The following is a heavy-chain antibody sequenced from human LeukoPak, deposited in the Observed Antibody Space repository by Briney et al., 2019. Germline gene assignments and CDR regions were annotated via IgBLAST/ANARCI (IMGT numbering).Heavy chain of an antibody. CDR2: LNSDGSST. CDR3: ARGGDQLVHGWFDP. J-gene: IGHJ5*02. D-gene: IGHD6-6*01. Sequence: GGSLRLSCAASGFTFSSYWMHWVRQAPGKGLVWVSRLNSDGSSTSYADSVKGRFTISRDNVKNTLYLQMNSLRAEDTAVYYCARGGDQLVHGWFDPWGQGTLVTVSS. V-gene: IGHV3-74*01. CDR1: GFTFSSYW.